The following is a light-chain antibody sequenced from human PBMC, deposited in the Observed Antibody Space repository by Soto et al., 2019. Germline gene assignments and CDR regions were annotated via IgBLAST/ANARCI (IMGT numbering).Light chain of an antibody. J-gene: IGKJ1*01. CDR2: AAS. V-gene: IGKV1-39*01. Sequence: IKMTQSPSCLSASVGDGVTITCRASRTITMYLNWYQQKSGQAPKLLINAASTLRSGVPSRFSGSVSGTDFTLTISSLQPEEWAIYDCQQRLNTPRTFGPGTKVDI. CDR1: RTITMY. CDR3: QQRLNTPRT.